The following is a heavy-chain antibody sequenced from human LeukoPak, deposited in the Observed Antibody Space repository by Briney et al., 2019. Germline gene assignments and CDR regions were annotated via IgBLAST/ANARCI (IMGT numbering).Heavy chain of an antibody. CDR3: TSPVETMATKADP. D-gene: IGHD5-24*01. Sequence: GGSLRLSCAASGFTFSGSAMHWVRQASGKGLEWVGRIRSKVNSYATAYAASVKGRFTISRDDSKNTAYLQMNSLKTEDTAVYYCTSPVETMATKADPWGQGTLVTVSS. J-gene: IGHJ5*02. CDR1: GFTFSGSA. V-gene: IGHV3-73*01. CDR2: IRSKVNSYAT.